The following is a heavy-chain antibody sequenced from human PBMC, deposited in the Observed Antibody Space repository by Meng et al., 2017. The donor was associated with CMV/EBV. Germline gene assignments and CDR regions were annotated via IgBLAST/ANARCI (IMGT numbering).Heavy chain of an antibody. D-gene: IGHD6-19*01. J-gene: IGHJ5*01. CDR1: GDRFTNHN. CDR2: IYSNSGGS. Sequence: VHRVQPVPEVDNPEASREFALQTSGDRFTNHNMHWVRPAPGQRVDWIGWIYSNSGGSRYTQKAQGRDSMITNTSNTSANMELSRLTSVETDDNSFDNCTGATVAVRWFDSWGQGTLVTVSS. CDR3: DNCTGATVAVRWFDS. V-gene: IGHV1-2*02.